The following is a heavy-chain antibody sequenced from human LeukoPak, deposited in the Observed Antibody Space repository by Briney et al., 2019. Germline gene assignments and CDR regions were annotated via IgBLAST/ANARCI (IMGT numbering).Heavy chain of an antibody. CDR1: GGTFSSYA. CDR3: AGTHGDYGDSNSDY. V-gene: IGHV1-69*05. CDR2: IIPIFGTA. D-gene: IGHD4-17*01. Sequence: SVKVSCKASGGTFSSYAISWVRQAPGQGLEWMGGIIPIFGTANYAQKFQGRVTITTDESTSTAYMELSSLRSEDTAVYYCAGTHGDYGDSNSDYRGQGTLVTVSS. J-gene: IGHJ4*02.